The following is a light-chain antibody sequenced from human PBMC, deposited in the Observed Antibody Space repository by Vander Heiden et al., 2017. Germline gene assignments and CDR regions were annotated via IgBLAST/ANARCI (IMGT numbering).Light chain of an antibody. J-gene: IGLJ3*02. V-gene: IGLV3-9*01. CDR3: QVGDSSTVV. CDR2: RDS. Sequence: SYELPQPLSVSVALGQTARITCGGNNIGSENVQWYQQKPGQAPVLVSYRDSNRPAGSHERFSGSKSENTATLTISRAQGGDDDDYYGQVGDSSTVVFGGGTKLTVL. CDR1: NIGSEN.